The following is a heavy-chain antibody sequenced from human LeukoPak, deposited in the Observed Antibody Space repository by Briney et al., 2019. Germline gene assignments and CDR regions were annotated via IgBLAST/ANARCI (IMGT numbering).Heavy chain of an antibody. D-gene: IGHD6-13*01. CDR2: ISDSGDGT. Sequence: PGGSLRLSCAASGFTFSSNYMSWVRQAPGKGLEWVSGISDSGDGTYYAESVKGRFTISREYSKNTVFLQMNSLRGDDTAKYYCAKDKAPGSWHTPSDFWGQGTLVTVSS. V-gene: IGHV3-23*01. J-gene: IGHJ4*02. CDR1: GFTFSSNY. CDR3: AKDKAPGSWHTPSDF.